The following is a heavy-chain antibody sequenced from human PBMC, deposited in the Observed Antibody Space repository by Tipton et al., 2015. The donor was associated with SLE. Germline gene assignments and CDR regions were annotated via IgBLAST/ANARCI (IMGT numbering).Heavy chain of an antibody. J-gene: IGHJ4*02. V-gene: IGHV1-69*05. Sequence: QSGAEVKEPGSSVKVSCKASGDTFNTYAFTWVRQAPGQGLEWMGAIIPIIGITKNAQDVQGRVTIRTDESTNTAYMELTSLTSDDTAVYLCARGRDQLPTSDYWGQGTLVTVSS. D-gene: IGHD2-2*01. CDR3: ARGRDQLPTSDY. CDR2: IIPIIGIT. CDR1: GDTFNTYA.